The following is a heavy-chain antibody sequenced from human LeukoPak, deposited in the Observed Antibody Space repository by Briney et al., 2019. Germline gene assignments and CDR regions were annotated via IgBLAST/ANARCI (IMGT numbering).Heavy chain of an antibody. V-gene: IGHV3-30*02. J-gene: IGHJ4*02. CDR2: IRYDGSNK. CDR1: GFIFNTYV. CDR3: ARDSHPYYFDY. Sequence: TGGSLRLSCAASGFIFNTYVMHWVRQAPGKGLEWLAFIRYDGSNKNYADSVKGRFTISRDNTKNSLYLQMNSLRAEDTAVYYCARDSHPYYFDYWGQGTLVTVSS.